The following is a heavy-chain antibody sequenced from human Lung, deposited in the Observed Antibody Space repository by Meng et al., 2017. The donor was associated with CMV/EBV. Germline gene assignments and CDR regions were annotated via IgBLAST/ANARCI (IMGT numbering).Heavy chain of an antibody. Sequence: TVSGGSVSSTYHYWPWIRQPPGKGLEWIGYIYHSGSSYYNPSLRSRVSMSVDTSKNQFSLKVSSLTAADTAVYYCARATVPHISSIDCWGQGTLVTVSS. J-gene: IGHJ4*02. CDR3: ARATVPHISSIDC. CDR1: GGSVSSTYHY. CDR2: IYHSGSS. V-gene: IGHV4-30-4*01. D-gene: IGHD4-17*01.